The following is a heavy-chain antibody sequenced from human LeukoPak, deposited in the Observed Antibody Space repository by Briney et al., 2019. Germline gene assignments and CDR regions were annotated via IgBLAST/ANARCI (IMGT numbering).Heavy chain of an antibody. Sequence: GRSLRLSCAASGFTFSSYAMSWVRQAPGKGLEWVSAISGSGGSTYYADSVKGRFTISRDNSKNTLYLQMNSLRAEDTAVYYCAKFSIWFGESGDYWGQGTLVTVSS. D-gene: IGHD3-10*01. CDR3: AKFSIWFGESGDY. J-gene: IGHJ4*02. CDR1: GFTFSSYA. V-gene: IGHV3-23*01. CDR2: ISGSGGST.